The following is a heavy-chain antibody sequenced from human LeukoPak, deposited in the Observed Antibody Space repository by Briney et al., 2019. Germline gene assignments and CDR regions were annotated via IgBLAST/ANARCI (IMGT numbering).Heavy chain of an antibody. Sequence: GGSLRLSCAASGFTFISYSMNWVRQAPGKGLEWVSSISSSSSYIYYADSVKGRFTISRDNAKNSLYLQMNSLRAEDTAVYYCARDRRWRAVVPTYYFDYWGQGTLVTVSS. J-gene: IGHJ4*02. CDR2: ISSSSSYI. V-gene: IGHV3-21*01. CDR3: ARDRRWRAVVPTYYFDY. CDR1: GFTFISYS. D-gene: IGHD4-23*01.